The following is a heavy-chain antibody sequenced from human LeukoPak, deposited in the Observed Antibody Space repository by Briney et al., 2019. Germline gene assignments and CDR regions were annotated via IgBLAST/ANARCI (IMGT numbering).Heavy chain of an antibody. J-gene: IGHJ6*02. CDR2: ISGSGGST. CDR3: AKGNGELPYYYYGMDV. V-gene: IGHV3-23*01. CDR1: GLTFSSYA. D-gene: IGHD3-10*01. Sequence: GGSLRLFCAASGLTFSSYAMSWVRQAPGKGLEWVSGISGSGGSTFYADSVKGRFTISRDNSKNTLNLQMNSLRAEDTAIYYRAKGNGELPYYYYGMDVWGQGTTVTVSS.